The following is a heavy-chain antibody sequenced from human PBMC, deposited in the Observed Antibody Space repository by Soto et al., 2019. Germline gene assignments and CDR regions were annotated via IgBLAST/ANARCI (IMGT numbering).Heavy chain of an antibody. D-gene: IGHD6-19*01. CDR3: ARGPPYSSGWRYYYYGMDV. J-gene: IGHJ6*02. V-gene: IGHV4-34*01. CDR2: INHSGST. Sequence: SETLSLTCAVYGGSFSGYYWSWIRQPPGKGLEWIGEINHSGSTNYNPSLKSRVTISVDTSKNQFSLKLSPVTAADTAVYYCARGPPYSSGWRYYYYGMDVWGQGTTVTVSS. CDR1: GGSFSGYY.